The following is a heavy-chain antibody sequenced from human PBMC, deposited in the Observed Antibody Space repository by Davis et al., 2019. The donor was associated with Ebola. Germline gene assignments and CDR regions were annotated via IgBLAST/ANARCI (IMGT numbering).Heavy chain of an antibody. CDR3: ARLVLHINDNWFDP. CDR2: IYYSGST. CDR1: GGSISSSSYY. Sequence: MPSETLSLTCTVSGGSISSSSYYWGWIRQPPGKGLEWIGSIYYSGSTYYNPSLKSRVTISVDTSKNQFSLKLSSVTAADTAVYYCARLVLHINDNWFDPWGQGTLVTVSS. D-gene: IGHD2-21*01. V-gene: IGHV4-39*01. J-gene: IGHJ5*02.